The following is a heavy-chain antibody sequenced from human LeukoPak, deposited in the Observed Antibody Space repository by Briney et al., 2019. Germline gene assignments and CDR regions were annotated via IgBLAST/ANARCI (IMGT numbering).Heavy chain of an antibody. J-gene: IGHJ4*02. CDR3: ARHPEFLRDFDY. CDR2: LYHTGST. D-gene: IGHD1-14*01. V-gene: IGHV4-39*01. CDR1: GGSISRSSYF. Sequence: SETLSLTCTVSGGSISRSSYFWGWIRHPPGKGLEWIGSLYHTGSTYYNASLKSRVTISVDTSKNQFSLKLSSVTAADTAVYYCARHPEFLRDFDYWGQGTLVTVSS.